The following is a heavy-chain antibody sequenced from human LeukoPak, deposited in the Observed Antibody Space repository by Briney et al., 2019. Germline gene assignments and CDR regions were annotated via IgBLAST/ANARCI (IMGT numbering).Heavy chain of an antibody. V-gene: IGHV3-43D*03. D-gene: IGHD2-15*01. Sequence: GGSLRLSCAASGFTFYDYAMHWVRQAPGKGLEWVSLISWDGGSTYYADSVKGRFTISRDNSKNSLYLQMNSLRAEDTALYYCAKDTTERGYCSGGSCYSGIPDYWGQGTLVTVSS. CDR3: AKDTTERGYCSGGSCYSGIPDY. CDR2: ISWDGGST. CDR1: GFTFYDYA. J-gene: IGHJ4*02.